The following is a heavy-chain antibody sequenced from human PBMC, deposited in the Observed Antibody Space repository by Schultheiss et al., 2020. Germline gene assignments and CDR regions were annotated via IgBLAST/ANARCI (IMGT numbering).Heavy chain of an antibody. CDR2: ISWNSGRI. D-gene: IGHD3-10*01. V-gene: IGHV3-9*01. Sequence: GGSLRLSCAASGFTFDDYAMHWVRQAPGKGLEWVSGISWNSGRIGYADFVKGRFTISRDNAKNSLYLQMNSLRTEDTAFYYCAKAQNRVIVAHRGGYFQHWGQGTLVTVSS. J-gene: IGHJ1*01. CDR3: AKAQNRVIVAHRGGYFQH. CDR1: GFTFDDYA.